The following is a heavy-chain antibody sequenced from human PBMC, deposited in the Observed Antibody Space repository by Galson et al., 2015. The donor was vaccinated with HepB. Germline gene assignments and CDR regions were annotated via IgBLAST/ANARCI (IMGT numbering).Heavy chain of an antibody. CDR3: AREWRYSGSYYGTLGY. D-gene: IGHD1-26*01. J-gene: IGHJ4*02. CDR1: GFTVSSNY. Sequence: SLRLSCAASGFTVSSNYMSWVRQAPGKGLEWVSVIYSGGSTYYADSVKGRFTISRDNSKNTLYLQMNSLRAEDTAVYYCAREWRYSGSYYGTLGYWGQGTLVTVSS. CDR2: IYSGGST. V-gene: IGHV3-53*01.